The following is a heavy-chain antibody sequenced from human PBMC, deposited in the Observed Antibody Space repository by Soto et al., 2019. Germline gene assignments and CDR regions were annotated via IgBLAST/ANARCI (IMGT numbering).Heavy chain of an antibody. V-gene: IGHV4-4*07. CDR1: GVSISSFY. J-gene: IGHJ4*02. Sequence: QVQLQESGPGLVKPSETLSLTCTVSGVSISSFYWSWIRQPAGKGLEWIGRIYSSEIINYNPSLKSRVIMSLDTYKNQFSLKLTSVTAADTAVYFCATVSYVGGTDYWGQGILVTVSS. CDR2: IYSSEII. CDR3: ATVSYVGGTDY. D-gene: IGHD5-18*01.